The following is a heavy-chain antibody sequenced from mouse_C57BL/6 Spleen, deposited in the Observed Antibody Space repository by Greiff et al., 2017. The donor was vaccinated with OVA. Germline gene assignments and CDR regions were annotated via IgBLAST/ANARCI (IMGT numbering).Heavy chain of an antibody. V-gene: IGHV5-17*01. J-gene: IGHJ1*03. CDR1: GFTFSDYG. CDR2: ISSGSSTI. Sequence: EVKVVESGGGLVKPGGSLKLSCAASGFTFSDYGMHWVRQAPEKGLEWVAYISSGSSTIYYADTVKGRFTISRDNAKNSLFLQMTSLRSEDTAMYYCATDYDGYFDVWGTGTTVTVSS. CDR3: ATDYDGYFDV. D-gene: IGHD2-4*01.